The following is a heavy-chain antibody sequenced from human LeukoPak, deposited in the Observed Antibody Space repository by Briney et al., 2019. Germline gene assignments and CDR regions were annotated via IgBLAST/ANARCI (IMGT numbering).Heavy chain of an antibody. J-gene: IGHJ4*02. V-gene: IGHV3-7*01. Sequence: GGSLRLSCAASGFTFSSYWMSWVRQAPGKGLEWVAHIKQDGSEKYYVDSVKGRFTISRDNAKNSLYLQMNSLRVEDTAVYYCATVRWGEYFDYWGQGTLVTVSS. CDR3: ATVRWGEYFDY. CDR1: GFTFSSYW. D-gene: IGHD3-10*01. CDR2: IKQDGSEK.